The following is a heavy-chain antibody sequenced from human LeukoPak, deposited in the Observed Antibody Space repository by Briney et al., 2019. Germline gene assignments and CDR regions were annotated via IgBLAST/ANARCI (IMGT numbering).Heavy chain of an antibody. V-gene: IGHV4-61*02. D-gene: IGHD2-2*01. CDR1: GGSISSGSYY. CDR3: ARDERDIVVVPAADSHYYYYYYMDV. J-gene: IGHJ6*03. CDR2: IYTSGST. Sequence: PSETLSLTCTVSGGSISSGSYYWSWIRQPAGKGLEWIGRIYTSGSTNYNPSLKSRVTISVDTSKNQFSLKLSSVTAADTAVYYCARDERDIVVVPAADSHYYYYYYMDVWGKGTTVTVSS.